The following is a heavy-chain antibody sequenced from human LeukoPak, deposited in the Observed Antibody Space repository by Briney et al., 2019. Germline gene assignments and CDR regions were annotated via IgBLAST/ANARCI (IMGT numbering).Heavy chain of an antibody. CDR1: GFTFSSYG. D-gene: IGHD2-2*01. J-gene: IGHJ6*02. CDR2: ISYDGSNK. CDR3: AKDRDIVVVPAAYGSGMDV. Sequence: GRSLRLSRAASGFTFSSYGMHWVRQAPGKGLEWVAVISYDGSNKYYADSVKGRFTISRDNSKNTLYLQMNSLRAEDTAVYYCAKDRDIVVVPAAYGSGMDVWGQGTTVTVSS. V-gene: IGHV3-30*18.